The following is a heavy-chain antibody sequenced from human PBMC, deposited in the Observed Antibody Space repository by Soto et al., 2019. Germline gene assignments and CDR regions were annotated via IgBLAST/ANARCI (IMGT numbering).Heavy chain of an antibody. CDR3: TREQSDDNDLDR. Sequence: SDPRSVGDATSVSRGCFYILNRQPTGKGLEWXGYXXYXGXXXYXXSLKSRVTISLDKSKSQFSLRLISVTAADTAVYSCTREQSDDNDLDRRGQGTLVTASS. J-gene: IGHJ5*02. CDR2: XXYXGXX. V-gene: IGHV4-61*08. CDR1: DATSVSRGCF. D-gene: IGHD3-3*01.